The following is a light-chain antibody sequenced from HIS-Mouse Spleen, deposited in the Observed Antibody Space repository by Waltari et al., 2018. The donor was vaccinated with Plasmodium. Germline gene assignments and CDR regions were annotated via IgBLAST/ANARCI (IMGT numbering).Light chain of an antibody. CDR2: NGS. J-gene: IGKJ4*02. V-gene: IGKV1-5*03. CDR1: QSISSW. Sequence: DVKMTLSPSPLFASVGDRVTIISRASQSISSWLAWYQQKPGKAPTLLIYNGSSLESGFPSRFSGSGAETDFTFTISSRPPEDIATYYCQQYVNLPLTIGGGTTVEIK. CDR3: QQYVNLPLT.